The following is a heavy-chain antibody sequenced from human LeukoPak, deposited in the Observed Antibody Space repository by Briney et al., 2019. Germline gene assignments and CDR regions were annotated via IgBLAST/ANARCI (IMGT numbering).Heavy chain of an antibody. D-gene: IGHD3-22*01. CDR1: GFTFSSYA. CDR3: ARGHHYYDSSAYYY. J-gene: IGHJ4*02. V-gene: IGHV3-64*04. Sequence: GGSLRLSCSASGFTFSSYAMHWVRQAPGKGLEYVSAISSNGGSTYYADSVKGRFTISRDNSKNTLYLQMNSLRAEDTAVYYCARGHHYYDSSAYYYWGQGTLVTVSS. CDR2: ISSNGGST.